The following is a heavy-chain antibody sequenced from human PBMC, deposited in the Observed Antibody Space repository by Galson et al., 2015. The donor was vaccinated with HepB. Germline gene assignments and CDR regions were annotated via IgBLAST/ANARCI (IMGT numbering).Heavy chain of an antibody. CDR1: GGTFSSYA. V-gene: IGHV1-69*13. D-gene: IGHD2-15*01. CDR2: IIPIFGTA. J-gene: IGHJ4*02. Sequence: SVKVSCKASGGTFSSYAISWVRQAPGQGLEWMGGIIPIFGTANYAQKFQGRVTITADESTSTAYMELSSLRSEDTAVYYCARCEGSGGSCYSGFDYWGQGTLVTVSS. CDR3: ARCEGSGGSCYSGFDY.